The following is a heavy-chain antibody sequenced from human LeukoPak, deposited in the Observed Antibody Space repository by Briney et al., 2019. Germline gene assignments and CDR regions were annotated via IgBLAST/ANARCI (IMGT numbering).Heavy chain of an antibody. CDR3: ARGAHYHDSSEGYDY. CDR1: GYTFTGYF. V-gene: IGHV1-2*02. Sequence: ASVKDSFMSSGYTFTGYFMHWVRQAPGQGLEWMGWINPNSGGTNYAQKFPGRVTMTRDTSISTAYMELSRLRSDDTAVYYCARGAHYHDSSEGYDYWGQGTLVTVSS. D-gene: IGHD3-22*01. CDR2: INPNSGGT. J-gene: IGHJ4*02.